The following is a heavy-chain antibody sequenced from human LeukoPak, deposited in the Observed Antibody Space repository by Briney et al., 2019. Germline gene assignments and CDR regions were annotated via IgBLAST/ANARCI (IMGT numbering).Heavy chain of an antibody. CDR2: INTNTGNP. V-gene: IGHV7-4-1*02. CDR1: GYTFTSYA. Sequence: ASVKVSCTASGYTFTSYAMNWVRQAPGQGLEWMGWINTNTGNPTYAQGFTGRFVFSLDTSVSTAYLQISSLKAEDTAVYYCAKGGSTSRLARGNNWFDPWGQGTLVTVSS. J-gene: IGHJ5*02. D-gene: IGHD2-2*01. CDR3: AKGGSTSRLARGNNWFDP.